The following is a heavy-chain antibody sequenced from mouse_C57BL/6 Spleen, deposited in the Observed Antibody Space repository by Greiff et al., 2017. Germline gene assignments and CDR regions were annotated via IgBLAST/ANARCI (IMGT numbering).Heavy chain of an antibody. Sequence: DVMLVESGGDLVKPGGSLKLSCAASGFTFSSYGMSWVRQTPDKRLEWVATISSGGSYTYYPDSVKGRFTISRDNAKNTLYLQMSSLKSEDTAMYYCANGESLDYWGQGTTLTVSS. V-gene: IGHV5-6*02. CDR3: ANGESLDY. CDR1: GFTFSSYG. J-gene: IGHJ2*01. CDR2: ISSGGSYT.